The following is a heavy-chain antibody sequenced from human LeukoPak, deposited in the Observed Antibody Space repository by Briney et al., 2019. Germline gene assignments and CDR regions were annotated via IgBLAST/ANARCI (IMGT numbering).Heavy chain of an antibody. CDR1: GFTFSNFY. J-gene: IGHJ4*02. V-gene: IGHV3-7*01. Sequence: GGSLRLSCAASGFTFSNFYMIWVRQAPGKGLEWVANIKPDGSEEYYVDSVKGRFTISRDNADNSLYLQMNSLRPEDTAVYYCARDRDGSGNYYNKPPYWGQGTLVTVSS. CDR3: ARDRDGSGNYYNKPPY. CDR2: IKPDGSEE. D-gene: IGHD3-10*01.